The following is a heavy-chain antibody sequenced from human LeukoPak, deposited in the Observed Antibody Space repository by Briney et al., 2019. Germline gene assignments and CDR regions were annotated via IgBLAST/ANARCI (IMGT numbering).Heavy chain of an antibody. Sequence: GGSLRLSCAASEFTFSSYNLNWVRQAPGKGLEWVAVISYDGSNKYYADSVKGRFTISRDNSKNTLYLQMNSLRAEDTAVYYCARDRERWLQLPFDYWGQGTLVTVSS. CDR1: EFTFSSYN. V-gene: IGHV3-30-3*01. J-gene: IGHJ4*02. CDR3: ARDRERWLQLPFDY. D-gene: IGHD5-24*01. CDR2: ISYDGSNK.